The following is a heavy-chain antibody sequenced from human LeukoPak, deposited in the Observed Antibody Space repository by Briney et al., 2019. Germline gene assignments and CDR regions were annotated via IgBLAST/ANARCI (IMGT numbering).Heavy chain of an antibody. CDR2: ITGNGGSV. CDR3: ARDHVGSGYYYFDS. D-gene: IGHD3-22*01. Sequence: GGSLRLSCAASGFTFADYGMSWVRQAPGKGLEGVSGITGNGGSVGYADAMKGRFTVSRDNAKKSLYLQMNSLRDEDTALYYCARDHVGSGYYYFDSWGQGTLVTVSS. J-gene: IGHJ4*02. V-gene: IGHV3-20*04. CDR1: GFTFADYG.